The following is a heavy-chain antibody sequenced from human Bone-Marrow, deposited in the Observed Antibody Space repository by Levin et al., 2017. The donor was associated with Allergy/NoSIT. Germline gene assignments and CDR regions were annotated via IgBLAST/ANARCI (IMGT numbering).Heavy chain of an antibody. V-gene: IGHV1-46*01. Sequence: ASVKVSCKASGYTFTSYYMHWVRQAPGQGLEWMGIINPSGGSTSYAQKFQGRVTMTRDTSTSTVYMELSSLRSEDTAVYYCARDVDIVVVPAATQLLENWFDPWGQGTLVTVSS. CDR2: INPSGGST. CDR1: GYTFTSYY. J-gene: IGHJ5*02. CDR3: ARDVDIVVVPAATQLLENWFDP. D-gene: IGHD2-2*03.